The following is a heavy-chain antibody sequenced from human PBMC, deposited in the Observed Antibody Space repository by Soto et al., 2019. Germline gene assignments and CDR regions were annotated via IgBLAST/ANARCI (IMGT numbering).Heavy chain of an antibody. CDR1: GFTFNSYA. J-gene: IGHJ3*01. D-gene: IGHD1-26*01. Sequence: GGSLRLSCAASGFTFNSYAMSWVRQAPGKGLEWVSGISASGGRTYYADSVKGRFTISRDNSKNTMYLQMNSLRVEDTAVYKCAKDWDLLRAFDLWGQGTMVTVSS. CDR3: AKDWDLLRAFDL. V-gene: IGHV3-23*01. CDR2: ISASGGRT.